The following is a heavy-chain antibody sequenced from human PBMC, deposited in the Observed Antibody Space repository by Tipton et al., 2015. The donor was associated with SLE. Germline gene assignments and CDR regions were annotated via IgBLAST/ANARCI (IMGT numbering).Heavy chain of an antibody. V-gene: IGHV4-59*01. D-gene: IGHD6-19*01. CDR2: IRNSGRT. CDR3: AIDSVSGWGGFDY. CDR1: GDSISSYY. Sequence: GLVKPSETLSLTCSVSGDSISSYYWSWIRQPPGKGLEWIGYIRNSGRTNYNPSLKSRVTMSVDTSKNQFSLKLTSVTAADTAVYYCAIDSVSGWGGFDYWGQGTLVTVSS. J-gene: IGHJ4*02.